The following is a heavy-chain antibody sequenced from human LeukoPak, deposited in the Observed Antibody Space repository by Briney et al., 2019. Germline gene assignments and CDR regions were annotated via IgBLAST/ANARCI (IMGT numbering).Heavy chain of an antibody. CDR1: GFTFSSYW. CDR3: ARDGENYDFWSGYSNWFDP. D-gene: IGHD3-3*01. Sequence: PGGSLRLSCAASGFTFSSYWMSWVRQAPGKGLEWVANIKQDGSEKYYVDSVKGRFTISRDNAKNSLYLQMNSLRAEDTAVYYCARDGENYDFWSGYSNWFDPWGQGTLVTVSS. V-gene: IGHV3-7*01. J-gene: IGHJ5*02. CDR2: IKQDGSEK.